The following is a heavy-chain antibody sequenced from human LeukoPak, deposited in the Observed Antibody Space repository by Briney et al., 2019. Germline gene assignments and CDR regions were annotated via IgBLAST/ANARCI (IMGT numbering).Heavy chain of an antibody. V-gene: IGHV3-7*04. CDR1: GFTFSTYW. D-gene: IGHD3-10*01. J-gene: IGHJ4*02. CDR2: IRQDGGGK. CDR3: ARDRVILDFGELSG. Sequence: PGGSLRLSCAASGFTFSTYWMTWVRQAPGKGLEWVANIRQDGGGKYYVDSVKGRFTISRDNAKKSLYLQMNSLRAEDTAVYYCARDRVILDFGELSGGGQGTLDTVSS.